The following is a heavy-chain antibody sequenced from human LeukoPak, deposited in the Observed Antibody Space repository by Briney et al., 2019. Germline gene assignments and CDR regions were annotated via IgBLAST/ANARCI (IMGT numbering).Heavy chain of an antibody. CDR1: GGSFSGYY. V-gene: IGHV4-30-4*08. Sequence: PSETLSLTCGVYGGSFSGYYWSWIRQPPGKGLEWIGYIYYSGSTYYNPSLKSRVTISVDTSKNQFSLKLSSVTAADTAVYYCARDHPAAGKGAYWGQGTLVTVSS. J-gene: IGHJ4*02. D-gene: IGHD6-13*01. CDR3: ARDHPAAGKGAY. CDR2: IYYSGST.